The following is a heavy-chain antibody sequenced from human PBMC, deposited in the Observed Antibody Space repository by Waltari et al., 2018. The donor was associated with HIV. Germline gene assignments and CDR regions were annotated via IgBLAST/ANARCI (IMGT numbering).Heavy chain of an antibody. CDR2: IFSNDEK. CDR3: ARKMLPTYYYDSSGYCQGWFDP. CDR1: GFSLSNARMG. Sequence: QVTLKESGPVLVKPTETLTLTCTVSGFSLSNARMGVSWIRQPPGKALEWLAHIFSNDEKSYSTSLKSRLTISKDTSKSQVVLTMTNMDPVDTATYYCARKMLPTYYYDSSGYCQGWFDPWGQGTLVTVSS. J-gene: IGHJ5*02. V-gene: IGHV2-26*01. D-gene: IGHD3-22*01.